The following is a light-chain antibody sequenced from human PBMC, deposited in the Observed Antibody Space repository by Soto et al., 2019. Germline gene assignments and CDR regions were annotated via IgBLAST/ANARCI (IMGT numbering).Light chain of an antibody. V-gene: IGLV2-23*01. CDR1: SSGVGSYHL. Sequence: QSALTQPASVSGSPGQSIPISCTGTSSGVGSYHLVSWYQQLPGKAPKLMIYEGYKRPSGVSNRFSGSKSGNTASLTSSGLQAEDEADYYCCSEAGSSTLEVVGGGTKLTVL. J-gene: IGLJ2*01. CDR3: CSEAGSSTLEV. CDR2: EGY.